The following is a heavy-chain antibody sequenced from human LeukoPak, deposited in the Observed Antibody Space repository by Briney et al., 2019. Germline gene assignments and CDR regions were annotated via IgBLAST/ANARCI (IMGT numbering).Heavy chain of an antibody. D-gene: IGHD6-25*01. CDR1: GFTFSSYS. CDR3: ASPGYSSGGHDY. CDR2: ISSSSSYI. V-gene: IGHV3-21*01. J-gene: IGHJ4*02. Sequence: GGSLRLSCAASGFTFSSYSMNWVRQAPGKGLEWVSSISSSSSYIYYADSVKGRFTISRDNAKNSLYLQMNSLRAEDTAVYYCASPGYSSGGHDYWGQGTLATVSS.